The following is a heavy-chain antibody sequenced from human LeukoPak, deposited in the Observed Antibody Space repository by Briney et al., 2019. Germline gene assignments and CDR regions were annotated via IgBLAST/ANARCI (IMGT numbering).Heavy chain of an antibody. D-gene: IGHD1-1*01. V-gene: IGHV4-59*01. Sequence: SETLSLTCSVSADSITMYYWTWIRQPPGKGLEWIGYVDHTGSTNFNPSLNGRVSISRDTTKNIFSLRLRSVTAADTAVYFCARGRVSSSTWYSTYYYYFYMDVWGKGTTVTVSS. CDR3: ARGRVSSSTWYSTYYYYFYMDV. CDR2: VDHTGST. J-gene: IGHJ6*03. CDR1: ADSITMYY.